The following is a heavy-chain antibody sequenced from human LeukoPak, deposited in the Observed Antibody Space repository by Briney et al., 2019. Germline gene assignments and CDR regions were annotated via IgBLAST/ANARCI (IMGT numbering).Heavy chain of an antibody. Sequence: GASVKVSCKTSGYTFTDYYIHWLRQAPGQGLEWMGWISPHSGDTNYAQKFQGRVTMTRDTSISTANMDLSRLGSDDTAVYYCARVADVGFTDAFDVWGQGTVVTVSS. J-gene: IGHJ3*01. CDR2: ISPHSGDT. CDR1: GYTFTDYY. CDR3: ARVADVGFTDAFDV. V-gene: IGHV1-2*02. D-gene: IGHD1-26*01.